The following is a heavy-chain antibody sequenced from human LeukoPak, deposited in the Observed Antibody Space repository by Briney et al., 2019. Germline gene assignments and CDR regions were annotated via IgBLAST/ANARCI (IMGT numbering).Heavy chain of an antibody. D-gene: IGHD3-10*01. CDR1: GGTFSSYA. CDR3: ATSRGLLWFGELSYAFDI. Sequence: ASVKVSCKASGGTFSSYAISWVRQAPRQGLEWMGGIIPIFGTANYAQKFQGRVTMTEDTSTDTAYMELSSLRSEDTAVYYCATSRGLLWFGELSYAFDIWGQGTMVTVSS. J-gene: IGHJ3*02. V-gene: IGHV1-69*06. CDR2: IIPIFGTA.